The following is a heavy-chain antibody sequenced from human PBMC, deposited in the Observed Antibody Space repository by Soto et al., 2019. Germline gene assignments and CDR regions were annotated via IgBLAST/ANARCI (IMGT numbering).Heavy chain of an antibody. D-gene: IGHD3-22*01. J-gene: IGHJ1*01. CDR2: IRSKAHGGTT. Sequence: PGGSLRLSCTTSGFTFGAYAMSWVRQAPGKGRVGVGVIRSKAHGGTTEYAASVKDRFTISRDDSKSIAYLQMNSLRTEDTAVYYCSRARDSSGYYFTQHWGQGTLVTVSS. CDR3: SRARDSSGYYFTQH. CDR1: GFTFGAYA. V-gene: IGHV3-49*04.